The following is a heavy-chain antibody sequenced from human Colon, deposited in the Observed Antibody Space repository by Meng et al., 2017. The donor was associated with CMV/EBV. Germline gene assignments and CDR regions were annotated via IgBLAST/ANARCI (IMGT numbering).Heavy chain of an antibody. CDR2: IFQSGST. Sequence: SETLSLTCSVSGGSVSSSSYYWGWIRQPPGKGLEWIGSIFQSGSTYYNPSLKSRATISLDTPKNQFSLKLSSVTAADTAVYYCVRDLGVLHLAVVAPIQGWFDPWGPGTLVTVSS. CDR3: VRDLGVLHLAVVAPIQGWFDP. CDR1: GGSVSSSSYY. V-gene: IGHV4-39*07. D-gene: IGHD2-21*02. J-gene: IGHJ5*02.